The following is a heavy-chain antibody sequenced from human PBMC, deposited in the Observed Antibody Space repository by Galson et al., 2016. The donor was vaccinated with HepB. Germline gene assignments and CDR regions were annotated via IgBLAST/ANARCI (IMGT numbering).Heavy chain of an antibody. Sequence: SLRLSCAASGFTFTSYWIHWVRQVPGEGLVWVSRINSEGSSTHYADSVKGRFTISRDNAKNTVYLQMNSLRVEDTAVYYCARVGVIPYYYYGMNVWGQGTMVIVSA. D-gene: IGHD3-10*01. J-gene: IGHJ6*01. CDR3: ARVGVIPYYYYGMNV. CDR2: INSEGSST. V-gene: IGHV3-74*01. CDR1: GFTFTSYW.